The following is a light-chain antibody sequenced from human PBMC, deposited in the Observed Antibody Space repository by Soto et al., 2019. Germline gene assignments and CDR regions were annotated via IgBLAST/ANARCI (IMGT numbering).Light chain of an antibody. J-gene: IGLJ3*02. CDR1: SSDVVSYNF. CDR3: CSYTGSNSWV. Sequence: QSALTQPASVSGSPGQSITISCTGLSSDVVSYNFVSWYQQHPGKAPKVLIYEGSNRPSGVSNRFSGSKSGNTASLTISGLQAEDEADYYCCSYTGSNSWVFGGGTKLTVL. V-gene: IGLV2-23*01. CDR2: EGS.